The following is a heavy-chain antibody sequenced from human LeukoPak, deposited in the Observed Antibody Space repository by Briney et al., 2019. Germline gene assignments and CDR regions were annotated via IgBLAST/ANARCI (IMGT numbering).Heavy chain of an antibody. Sequence: GGSLRLSCAASGFTFSSYGMNWVRQAPGKGLEWVSSISSSSSYIYYADSVKGRFTISRDNAKNSLYLQMNSLRAEDTAVYYCASIAAAGTKIDYWGQGTLVTVSS. CDR2: ISSSSSYI. J-gene: IGHJ4*02. CDR1: GFTFSSYG. V-gene: IGHV3-21*01. CDR3: ASIAAAGTKIDY. D-gene: IGHD6-13*01.